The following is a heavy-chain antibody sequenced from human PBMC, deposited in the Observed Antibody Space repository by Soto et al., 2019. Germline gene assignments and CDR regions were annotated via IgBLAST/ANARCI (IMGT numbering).Heavy chain of an antibody. CDR2: ISGSGSTI. CDR3: ASGVAASHFYYYYMDV. V-gene: IGHV3-11*01. D-gene: IGHD2-15*01. Sequence: VQLVESGGGLVKPGGSLRLSCAASGFTFSDYSMSWIRQAPGKGLEWVSYISGSGSTIYYADSVKGRFTISRDNAKNLLHLQMNSLRAEDTAVYYCASGVAASHFYYYYMDVWGKGTTVTVSS. J-gene: IGHJ6*03. CDR1: GFTFSDYS.